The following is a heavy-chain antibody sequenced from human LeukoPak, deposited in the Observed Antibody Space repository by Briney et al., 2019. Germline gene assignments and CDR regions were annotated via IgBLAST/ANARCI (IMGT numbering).Heavy chain of an antibody. CDR1: GGSISSYY. V-gene: IGHV4-59*01. Sequence: SETLSLTCTVSGGSISSYYWSWIRQPPGKGLEWIGYIYYSGSTNYNPSLKSRVTISVDTSKNQFSLKLSSVTAADTAVYYCARDLWVFGVVIFDYWGQGTLVTVSS. CDR3: ARDLWVFGVVIFDY. CDR2: IYYSGST. D-gene: IGHD3-3*01. J-gene: IGHJ4*02.